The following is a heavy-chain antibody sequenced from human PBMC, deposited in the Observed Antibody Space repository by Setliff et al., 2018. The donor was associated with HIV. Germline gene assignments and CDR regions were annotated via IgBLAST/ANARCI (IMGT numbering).Heavy chain of an antibody. CDR2: IYYSGTA. CDR1: GGSVNSYH. Sequence: SETLSLTCSVSGGSVNSYHWSWIRQPPGKGLEWIGYIYYSGTADYNPSLKSRATISIDTSNNQFALKLTSMTAADTAVYFCARLKSASGYFGFDSWGQGTLVTVSS. CDR3: ARLKSASGYFGFDS. J-gene: IGHJ4*02. V-gene: IGHV4-59*08. D-gene: IGHD5-12*01.